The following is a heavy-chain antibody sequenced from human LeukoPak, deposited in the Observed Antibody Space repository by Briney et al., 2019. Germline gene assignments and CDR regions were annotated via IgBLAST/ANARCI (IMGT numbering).Heavy chain of an antibody. V-gene: IGHV1-18*01. CDR3: ARDHPTYERYFDWLLYGPYYYGMDV. CDR1: GYTFTSYG. D-gene: IGHD3-9*01. Sequence: ASVKVSCKASGYTFTSYGISWVRQAPGQGLEWMGWISAYNGNTNYAQKLQGRVIMTTDTSTSTAYMELRSLRSDDTAVYYCARDHPTYERYFDWLLYGPYYYGMDVWGQGTTVTVSS. CDR2: ISAYNGNT. J-gene: IGHJ6*02.